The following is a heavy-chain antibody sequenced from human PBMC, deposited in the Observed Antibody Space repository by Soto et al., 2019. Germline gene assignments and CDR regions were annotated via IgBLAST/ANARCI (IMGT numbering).Heavy chain of an antibody. J-gene: IGHJ3*02. CDR3: AREGYYDIQEPPNLVGNAFDI. D-gene: IGHD3-22*01. CDR1: GGSFSSYA. V-gene: IGHV1-69*13. CDR2: IIPIFGTA. Sequence: GASVKLSCKASGGSFSSYAISWVRQAPGQGLEWMGGIIPIFGTANYAQKFQGRVTITADESTSTAYMELSSLRSEDTAVYYCAREGYYDIQEPPNLVGNAFDIWGQGTMVTVSS.